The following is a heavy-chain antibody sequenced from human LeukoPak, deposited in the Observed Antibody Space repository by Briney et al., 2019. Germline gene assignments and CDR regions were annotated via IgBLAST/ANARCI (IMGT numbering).Heavy chain of an antibody. CDR1: GGSIRSNSYY. V-gene: IGHV4-39*07. CDR3: ASLRRDFHESIGYPREGYCHH. D-gene: IGHD3-22*01. Sequence: PSETLSLTCTVSGGSIRSNSYYWGWFRQSPGKGLEWIGTSSYSGSTYYNPSLKSRVTMSVDTSKNQFSLKLSSVTAADTAVYFCASLRRDFHESIGYPREGYCHHWGQGTLVTVSS. CDR2: SSYSGST. J-gene: IGHJ1*01.